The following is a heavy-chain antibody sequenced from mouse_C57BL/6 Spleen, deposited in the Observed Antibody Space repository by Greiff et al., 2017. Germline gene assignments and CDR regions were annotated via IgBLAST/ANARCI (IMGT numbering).Heavy chain of an antibody. J-gene: IGHJ2*01. CDR3: GREGRSYYFGD. CDR1: GYTFTSYW. CDR2: IYPSDSET. Sequence: QVQLQQPGAELVRPGSSVKLSCKASGYTFTSYWMDWVKQRPGQGLEWIGNIYPSDSETHYNQKFKDKATLTVDKSSSTAYMQLSSLTSEDSAVYYCGREGRSYYFGDWGQGTTLTVSS. V-gene: IGHV1-61*01.